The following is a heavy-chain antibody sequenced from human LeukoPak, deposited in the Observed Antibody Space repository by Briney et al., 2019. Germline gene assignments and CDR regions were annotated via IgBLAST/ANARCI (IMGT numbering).Heavy chain of an antibody. D-gene: IGHD3-16*01. Sequence: PSETLSLTCAVYGGSFSGYYWSWIRQPPGKGLEWIGEINHSGSTNYNPSLKSRVTISVDTSKNQFSLKLSSVTAADTAVYYCARLLTYYDYVWGRLPAAIYDYWGQGTLVTVSS. J-gene: IGHJ4*02. CDR3: ARLLTYYDYVWGRLPAAIYDY. CDR2: INHSGST. V-gene: IGHV4-34*01. CDR1: GGSFSGYY.